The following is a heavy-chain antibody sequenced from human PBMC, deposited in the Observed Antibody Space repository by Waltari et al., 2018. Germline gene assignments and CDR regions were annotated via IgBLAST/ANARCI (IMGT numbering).Heavy chain of an antibody. V-gene: IGHV5-51*01. CDR3: ARWAAGVPQYYYYYMDV. D-gene: IGHD3-16*01. Sequence: EVQLVQYGAEVEKPGESLQISCKASGYDFTKYWIGWVRQMPGKGLEWMGSIYPLDSDTRYSPSFQGLVTISVDKSITTAYLQWSSLKASDTAIYYCARWAAGVPQYYYYYMDVWGKGTTVIVSS. CDR2: IYPLDSDT. J-gene: IGHJ6*03. CDR1: GYDFTKYW.